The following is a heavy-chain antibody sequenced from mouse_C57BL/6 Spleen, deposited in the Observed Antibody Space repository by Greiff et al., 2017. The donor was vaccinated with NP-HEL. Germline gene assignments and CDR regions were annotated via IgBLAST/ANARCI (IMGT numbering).Heavy chain of an antibody. V-gene: IGHV1-61*01. CDR1: GYPFTSYW. CDR3: ARSGYYGSSQFAY. D-gene: IGHD1-1*01. Sequence: QVQLQQPGAELVRPGSSVKLSCKASGYPFTSYWMDWVKQRPGQGLEWIGNLYPSDSETHYNQKFKDKATLTVDKSSSTAYMQLSSLTSEDSAVYYCARSGYYGSSQFAYWGQGTLVTVSA. J-gene: IGHJ3*01. CDR2: LYPSDSET.